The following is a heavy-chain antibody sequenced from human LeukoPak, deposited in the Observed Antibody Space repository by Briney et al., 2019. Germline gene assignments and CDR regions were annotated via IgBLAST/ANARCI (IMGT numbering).Heavy chain of an antibody. CDR3: ARVDYYDSSGYYASHDWRAFDI. CDR2: INPNSGGT. D-gene: IGHD3-22*01. CDR1: GYTFTDYY. V-gene: IGHV1-2*02. J-gene: IGHJ3*02. Sequence: APVTVSCKASGYTFTDYYMHWVRQAPGQGLEWMGWINPNSGGTNYAQKFQGRVTMTRDTSINTAYMELSRLRSDDTAVYYCARVDYYDSSGYYASHDWRAFDIWGQGTMVTVSS.